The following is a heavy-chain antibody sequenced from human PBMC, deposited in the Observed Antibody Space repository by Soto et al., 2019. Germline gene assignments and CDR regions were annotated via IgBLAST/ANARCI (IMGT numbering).Heavy chain of an antibody. CDR3: AKGGVVVPAATLDAFDI. J-gene: IGHJ3*02. D-gene: IGHD2-2*01. Sequence: PGGSLRLSCAASGFTFSSYAMSWVRQAPGKGLEWVSAISGSGGSTYYADSVKGRFTISRDNSKNTLYLQMNSLRAEDTAVYYCAKGGVVVPAATLDAFDIWGQGTMVTVSS. CDR1: GFTFSSYA. CDR2: ISGSGGST. V-gene: IGHV3-23*01.